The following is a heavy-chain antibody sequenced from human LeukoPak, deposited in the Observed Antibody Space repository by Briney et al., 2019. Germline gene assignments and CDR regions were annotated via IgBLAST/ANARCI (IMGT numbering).Heavy chain of an antibody. CDR3: ARGFDP. CDR1: GFTFSSYA. J-gene: IGHJ5*02. Sequence: PGRSLRLSCAASGFTFSSYAMHWVLQAPGKGLEWVAVISYDGSNKYYADSVKGRFTISRDNSKNTLYLQMNSLRAEDTAVYYCARGFDPWGQGTLVTVSS. V-gene: IGHV3-30*04. CDR2: ISYDGSNK.